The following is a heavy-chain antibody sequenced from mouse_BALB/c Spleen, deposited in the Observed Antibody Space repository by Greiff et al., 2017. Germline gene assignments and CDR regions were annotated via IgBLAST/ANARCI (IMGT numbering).Heavy chain of an antibody. D-gene: IGHD2-10*02. Sequence: VQLQQSGAELVRSGASVKLSCTASGFNIKDYYMHWVKQRPEQGLEWIGWIDPENGDTEYAPKFQGKATMTADTSSNTAYLQLSSLTSEDTAVYYCTEYGKRYFDYWGQGTTLTVSS. CDR3: TEYGKRYFDY. CDR1: GFNIKDYY. CDR2: IDPENGDT. V-gene: IGHV14-4*02. J-gene: IGHJ2*01.